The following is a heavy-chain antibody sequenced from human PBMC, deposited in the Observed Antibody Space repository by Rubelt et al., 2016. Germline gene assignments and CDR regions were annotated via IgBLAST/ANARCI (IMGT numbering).Heavy chain of an antibody. Sequence: ISWVRQMPGKGLEWMGRIDPSDSYTNYSPSSQGHVTISADKSISTAYLQWRSLKASDTAMYYCARRYSSSRSYYYGMDVWGQGTTVTVSS. CDR3: ARRYSSSRSYYYGMDV. CDR2: IDPSDSYT. V-gene: IGHV5-10-1*01. J-gene: IGHJ6*02. D-gene: IGHD6-6*01.